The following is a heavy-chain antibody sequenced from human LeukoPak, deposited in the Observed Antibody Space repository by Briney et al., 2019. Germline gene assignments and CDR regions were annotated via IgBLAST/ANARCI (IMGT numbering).Heavy chain of an antibody. CDR2: LSGSGSSA. D-gene: IGHD3-22*01. CDR3: AKDPYYESSGYFDY. V-gene: IGHV3-23*01. J-gene: IGHJ4*02. Sequence: GGSLRLSCAASGFTFSIYAMSWVRQAPGKGLEWVSGLSGSGSSAYYADSVKGRFTISRDNSRNTLYLQMNSLRAEDTAIYFCAKDPYYESSGYFDYWGQGTLVTVSS. CDR1: GFTFSIYA.